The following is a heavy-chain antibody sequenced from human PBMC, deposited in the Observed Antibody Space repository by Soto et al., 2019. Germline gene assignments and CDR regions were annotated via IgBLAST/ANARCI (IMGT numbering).Heavy chain of an antibody. D-gene: IGHD2-21*01. CDR2: IYPGDSDT. Sequence: EESLKISYQGSGYIFTTYWIGWVRQMPGKGLEWMGIIYPGDSDTRYSPSFQGQVTISADKSISTAYLQWSSLKASDTAMYYCARLANIFDSDNWGQVSLLTVSS. J-gene: IGHJ4*01. V-gene: IGHV5-51*01. CDR1: GYIFTTYW. CDR3: ARLANIFDSDN.